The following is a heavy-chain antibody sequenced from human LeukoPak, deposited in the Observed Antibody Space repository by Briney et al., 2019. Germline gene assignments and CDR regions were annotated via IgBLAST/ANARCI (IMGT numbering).Heavy chain of an antibody. CDR2: IKQDGSEK. V-gene: IGHV3-7*03. CDR3: AKDRGTVTTFCYFDY. Sequence: GGSLRLSCAASGFTFSTYWMSWVRQAPGKGPEWVADIKQDGSEKYYVDSVKGRFTISRDNSKNTLYLQMNSLRAEDTAVYYCAKDRGTVTTFCYFDYWGQGTLVTVSS. D-gene: IGHD4-11*01. CDR1: GFTFSTYW. J-gene: IGHJ4*02.